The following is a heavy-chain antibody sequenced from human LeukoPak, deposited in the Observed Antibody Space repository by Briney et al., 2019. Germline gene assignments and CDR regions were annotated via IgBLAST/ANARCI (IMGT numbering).Heavy chain of an antibody. CDR1: GFTFSSYG. Sequence: PGGSLRLSCAASGFTFSSYGMHWVRQAPGKGLEWVAVISYDGSNKYYADSVKGRFTISRDNSKNTLYLQMNSLRAEDTAVYYCARDGSGSYYKFDYWGQGTLVTVSS. V-gene: IGHV3-30*03. CDR2: ISYDGSNK. J-gene: IGHJ4*02. D-gene: IGHD3-10*01. CDR3: ARDGSGSYYKFDY.